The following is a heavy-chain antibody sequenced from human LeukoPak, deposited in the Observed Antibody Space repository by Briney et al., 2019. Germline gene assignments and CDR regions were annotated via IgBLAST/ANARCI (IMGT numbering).Heavy chain of an antibody. J-gene: IGHJ4*02. CDR1: GGSISSYY. Sequence: SETLSLTCTVSGGSISSYYWSWIRQPPGKGLEWIGYIYYSGSTNYNPSLKSRVTISVDTSKNQFSLRLSSVTAADTAVYYCARLAPYSSSCFDYWGQGTLVTVSS. CDR3: ARLAPYSSSCFDY. CDR2: IYYSGST. V-gene: IGHV4-59*08. D-gene: IGHD6-6*01.